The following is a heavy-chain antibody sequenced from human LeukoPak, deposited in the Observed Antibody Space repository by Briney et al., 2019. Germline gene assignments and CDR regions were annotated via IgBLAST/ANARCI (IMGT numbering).Heavy chain of an antibody. J-gene: IGHJ6*02. D-gene: IGHD2-2*02. Sequence: SETLSLTCTVSGGSISSYYWSWIQQPAGKGLEWIGRIYTSGSTNYTPSLKSRVTMSVDTSKNQFSLKLSSVTAADTAVYYCARDNCSSTSCYTPYYYYGMDVWGQGTTVTVSS. CDR3: ARDNCSSTSCYTPYYYYGMDV. V-gene: IGHV4-4*07. CDR2: IYTSGST. CDR1: GGSISSYY.